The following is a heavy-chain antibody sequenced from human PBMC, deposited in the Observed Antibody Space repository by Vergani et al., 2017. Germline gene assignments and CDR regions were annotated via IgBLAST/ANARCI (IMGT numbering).Heavy chain of an antibody. CDR2: ISYDGSNK. Sequence: QVQLVESGGGVVQPGRSLRLSCAASGFTFSSYGMHWVRQAPGKGLEWVAVISYDGSNKYYADSVKGRFTISRDNSKNTLYLQMNSLRAEDTAVYYCAKEKGGWGSYQQLYGYLDYWGQGTLVTVSS. V-gene: IGHV3-30*18. D-gene: IGHD2-2*02. CDR1: GFTFSSYG. CDR3: AKEKGGWGSYQQLYGYLDY. J-gene: IGHJ4*02.